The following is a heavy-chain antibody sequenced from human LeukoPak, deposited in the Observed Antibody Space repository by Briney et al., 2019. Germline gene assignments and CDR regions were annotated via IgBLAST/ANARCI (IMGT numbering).Heavy chain of an antibody. Sequence: GGSLRLSCAASGFTINSYAMSWVRQAPGKGLEWVSAVSGTADNTYYAESVNGRFTISGDNSKNTLYLQMNSLRAEDAGVYYCAKATYYYDSHGYNGVFDYWGQGALVTLSA. CDR3: AKATYYYDSHGYNGVFDY. CDR2: VSGTADNT. J-gene: IGHJ4*02. CDR1: GFTINSYA. V-gene: IGHV3-23*01. D-gene: IGHD3-22*01.